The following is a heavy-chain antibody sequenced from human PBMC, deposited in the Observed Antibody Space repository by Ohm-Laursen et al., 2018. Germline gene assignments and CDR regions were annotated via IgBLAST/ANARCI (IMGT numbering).Heavy chain of an antibody. CDR3: ASIGSRYCSSTSCLTGTYYGMDV. CDR2: ISSSSSYI. Sequence: SLRLSCAASGFTFSSYSMNWVRQAPGKGLEWVSSISSSSSYIYYADSVKGRFTISRDNAKNSLYLQMNSLRAEDTAVYYCASIGSRYCSSTSCLTGTYYGMDVWGQGTTVTVSS. CDR1: GFTFSSYS. D-gene: IGHD2-2*01. J-gene: IGHJ6*02. V-gene: IGHV3-21*01.